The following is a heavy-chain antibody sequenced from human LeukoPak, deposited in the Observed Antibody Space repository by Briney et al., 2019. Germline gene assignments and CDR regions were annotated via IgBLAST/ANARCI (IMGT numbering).Heavy chain of an antibody. J-gene: IGHJ6*03. CDR1: GFTFSNSA. Sequence: GGSLRLSCAASGFTFSNSAMHWVRQAPGKVLEWVPDISGSGGSTYYADSVKGRFTISRDNSKNTLYLQMNSLRAEDTAVYYCARVRKYAYYYYMDVWGKGTTVTISS. CDR2: ISGSGGST. D-gene: IGHD2-8*01. V-gene: IGHV3-23*01. CDR3: ARVRKYAYYYYMDV.